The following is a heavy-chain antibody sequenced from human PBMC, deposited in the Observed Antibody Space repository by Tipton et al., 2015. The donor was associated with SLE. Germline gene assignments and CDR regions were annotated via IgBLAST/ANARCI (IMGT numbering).Heavy chain of an antibody. D-gene: IGHD6-13*01. CDR3: ATGSGRYLVDQ. CDR2: SHYTGST. V-gene: IGHV4-61*08. CDR1: GGSISSGGYY. Sequence: TLSLTCSVSGGSISSGGYYWSWIRQPPGKGLEWIGYSHYTGSTHYNPSLESRVTMALDTSKKQLFLNLRSGTAADTAVYYCATGSGRYLVDQWGQGTLVSVSS. J-gene: IGHJ4*02.